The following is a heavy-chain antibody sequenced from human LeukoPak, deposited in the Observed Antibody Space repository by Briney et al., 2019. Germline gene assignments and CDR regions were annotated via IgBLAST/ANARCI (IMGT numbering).Heavy chain of an antibody. CDR3: ARWNVWGSYRYTGGYFDY. CDR1: GGSFSGYY. CDR2: INHSGST. D-gene: IGHD3-16*02. V-gene: IGHV4-34*01. J-gene: IGHJ4*02. Sequence: SETLSLTXAVYGGSFSGYYWSWIRQPPGKGLEWIGEINHSGSTNYNPSLKSRVTISVGTSKNQFSLKLSSVTAADTAVYYCARWNVWGSYRYTGGYFDYWGQGTLVTVSS.